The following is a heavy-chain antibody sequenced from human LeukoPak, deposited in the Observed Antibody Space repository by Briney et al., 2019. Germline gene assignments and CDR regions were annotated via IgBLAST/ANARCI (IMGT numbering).Heavy chain of an antibody. J-gene: IGHJ4*02. V-gene: IGHV1-2*02. CDR3: ARDGNYLTTDY. CDR2: INPNSGGT. D-gene: IGHD1-7*01. Sequence: GASVKVSCKASGYIFTSYNMNWVRQAPGQGLEWMGWINPNSGGTNYAQKFQGRVTMTRDTSISTAYMELSRLRSDDTAVYYCARDGNYLTTDYWGQGTLVTVSS. CDR1: GYIFTSYN.